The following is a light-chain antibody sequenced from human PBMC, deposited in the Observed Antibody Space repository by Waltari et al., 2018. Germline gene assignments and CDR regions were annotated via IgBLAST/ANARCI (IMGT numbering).Light chain of an antibody. CDR3: QSYDSSLSGVV. CDR2: GHN. V-gene: IGLV1-40*01. J-gene: IGLJ2*01. CDR1: SSNIGAGYD. Sequence: QSVPTQPPSVSGAPGQRVTIPCTGSSSNIGAGYDVHWYQQLPGTAPKLLIYGHNNRPSGVPDRFSGSKSGTSASLAITGLLAEDEADYYCQSYDSSLSGVVFGGGTKLTVL.